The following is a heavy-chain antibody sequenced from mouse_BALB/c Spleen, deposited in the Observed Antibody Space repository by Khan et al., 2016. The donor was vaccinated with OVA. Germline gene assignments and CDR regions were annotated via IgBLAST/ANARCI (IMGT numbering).Heavy chain of an antibody. D-gene: IGHD2-2*01. Sequence: EVQLQQSGAELVKPGASVKLSCTASGFNIKDTYMHWVKQRPEQGLEWIGRIDPANGNTKYDPKFQGKATITADTSSNTAYLQLSSLTSEDTAVYYVARWLRLLAMDYWGQGTSVTVSS. CDR2: IDPANGNT. CDR3: ARWLRLLAMDY. J-gene: IGHJ4*01. V-gene: IGHV14-3*02. CDR1: GFNIKDTY.